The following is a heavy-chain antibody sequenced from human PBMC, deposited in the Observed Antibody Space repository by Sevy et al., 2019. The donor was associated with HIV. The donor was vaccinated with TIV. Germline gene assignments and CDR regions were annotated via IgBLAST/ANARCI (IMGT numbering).Heavy chain of an antibody. CDR3: ANEKWELENAFDI. J-gene: IGHJ3*02. V-gene: IGHV3-9*01. D-gene: IGHD1-26*01. CDR1: GFTFDDYA. Sequence: GGSLRLSCAASGFTFDDYAMHWVRQAPGKGLEWVSGISWNSGSIGYADSVKGRFTISRDNAKNSLYLQMNSLRAEDTALYYCANEKWELENAFDIWGQGTMVTVSS. CDR2: ISWNSGSI.